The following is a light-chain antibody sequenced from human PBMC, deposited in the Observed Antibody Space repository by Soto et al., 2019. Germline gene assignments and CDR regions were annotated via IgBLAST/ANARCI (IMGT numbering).Light chain of an antibody. CDR1: SSKIGAGYD. CDR2: GNT. J-gene: IGLJ1*01. CDR3: QSFDDSLSALV. V-gene: IGLV1-40*01. Sequence: QSVLTQPPSVSGALGRRVTISCTGSSSKIGAGYDVHWFQQFPGTAPQLLIHGNTNRPSGVPERFSGSKSGTSASLAITGLQAGDEADYYCQSFDDSLSALVFGPGTNLTVL.